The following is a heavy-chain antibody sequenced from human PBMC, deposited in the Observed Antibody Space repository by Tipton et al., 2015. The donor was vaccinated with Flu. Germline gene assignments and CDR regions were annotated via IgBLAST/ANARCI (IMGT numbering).Heavy chain of an antibody. V-gene: IGHV3-7*01. CDR1: GFTFSSYW. J-gene: IGHJ6*02. CDR3: ARDEGVVNYYFGMDV. CDR2: IKQDGSEK. Sequence: SLRLSCAASGFTFSSYWMSWVRQAPGKGLEWVANIKQDGSEKYYVDSVKGRFTISRDNAKNSLYLQMNNLRVEDTAVCYCARDEGVVNYYFGMDVWGQGTTVTVSS.